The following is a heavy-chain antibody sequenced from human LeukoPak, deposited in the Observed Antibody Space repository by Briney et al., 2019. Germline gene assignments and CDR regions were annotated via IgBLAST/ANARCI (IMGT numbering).Heavy chain of an antibody. Sequence: ASVKVSCKASGYTFTSYGISWVRQAPGQGLEWMGWISAYNGNTNYALKLQGRVTMTTDTSTSTAYMELRSLRSDDTAVYYCARSGDSSWYAVVPAAESPWFDPWGQGTLVTVSS. D-gene: IGHD2-2*01. V-gene: IGHV1-18*01. J-gene: IGHJ5*02. CDR2: ISAYNGNT. CDR3: ARSGDSSWYAVVPAAESPWFDP. CDR1: GYTFTSYG.